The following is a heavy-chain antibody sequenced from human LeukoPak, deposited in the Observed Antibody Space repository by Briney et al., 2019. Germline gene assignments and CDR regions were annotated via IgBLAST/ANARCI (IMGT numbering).Heavy chain of an antibody. CDR2: ALYTGST. V-gene: IGHV4-59*01. J-gene: IGHJ4*02. CDR1: GGSSSSYF. Sequence: SENLSLTCSVSGGSSSSYFWSWIRQAPGKGLEWVGYALYTGSTEYNPALKSRVTISLDTSNNQFSLRLSSVTAADTAVYYCARDNGYSYGIDYWGQGRLVTVSS. D-gene: IGHD5-18*01. CDR3: ARDNGYSYGIDY.